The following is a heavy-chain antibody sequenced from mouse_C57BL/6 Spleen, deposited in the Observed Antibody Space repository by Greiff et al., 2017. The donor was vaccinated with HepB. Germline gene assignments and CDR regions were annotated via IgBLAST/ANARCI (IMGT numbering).Heavy chain of an antibody. CDR2: ISDGGSYT. D-gene: IGHD2-2*01. CDR1: GFTFSSYA. CDR3: ARDGGYGYLFAY. V-gene: IGHV5-4*01. Sequence: EVQGVESGGGLVKPGGSLKLSCAASGFTFSSYAMSWVRQTPEKRLEWVATISDGGSYTYYPDNVKGRFTISRDNAKNNLYLQMSHLKSEDTAMYYCARDGGYGYLFAYWGQGTLVTVSA. J-gene: IGHJ3*01.